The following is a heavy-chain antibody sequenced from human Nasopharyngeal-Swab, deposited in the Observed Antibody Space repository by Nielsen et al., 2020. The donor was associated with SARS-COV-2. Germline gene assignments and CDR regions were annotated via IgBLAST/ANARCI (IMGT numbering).Heavy chain of an antibody. CDR3: AREAGYCSGGSCYSGPFDY. J-gene: IGHJ4*02. CDR1: GFTFSSNG. CDR2: TWYDGSNK. D-gene: IGHD2-15*01. V-gene: IGHV3-33*01. Sequence: GESLKISCAASGFTFSSNGMHWVRQAPGKGLEWVAVTWYDGSNKYYADSVKGRFTISRDNSKNTLYLQMISLRAEDTAVYYCAREAGYCSGGSCYSGPFDYWGQGTLVTVSS.